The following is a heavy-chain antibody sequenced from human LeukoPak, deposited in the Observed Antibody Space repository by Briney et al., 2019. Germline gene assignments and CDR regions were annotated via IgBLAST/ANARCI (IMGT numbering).Heavy chain of an antibody. J-gene: IGHJ4*02. CDR3: ARVKKVDTSIDY. D-gene: IGHD5-18*01. V-gene: IGHV4-39*01. Sequence: SETLSLTCTVSGGSISSSSYYWGWIRQPPGKGLEWIGNIYYTGSTHYSPPLKSRVTVSKDTSKNQFSLKLSSVTAADTAVYYCARVKKVDTSIDYWGQGTLVTVSS. CDR1: GGSISSSSYY. CDR2: IYYTGST.